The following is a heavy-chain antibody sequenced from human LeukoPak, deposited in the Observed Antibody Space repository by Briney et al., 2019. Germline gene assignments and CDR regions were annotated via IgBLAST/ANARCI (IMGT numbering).Heavy chain of an antibody. CDR1: GFTFSTYT. CDR3: AKGDTGYSSTRLDS. Sequence: GGSLRLSCAASGFTFSTYTMNWVRQAPGKGLEWVSSITSFSTYIYFADSVKGRFTISRDNAKNSLYLQMNSLRVEDTALYYCAKGDTGYSSTRLDSWGQGTLVTVSS. CDR2: ITSFSTYI. V-gene: IGHV3-21*04. D-gene: IGHD6-13*01. J-gene: IGHJ4*02.